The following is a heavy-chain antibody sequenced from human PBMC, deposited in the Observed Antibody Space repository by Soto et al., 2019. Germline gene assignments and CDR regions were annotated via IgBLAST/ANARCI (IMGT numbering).Heavy chain of an antibody. V-gene: IGHV3-30*18. D-gene: IGHD3-22*01. CDR3: AKDSSFYYDSSGYYFDY. CDR2: ISYDGSNK. J-gene: IGHJ4*02. Sequence: MLLSYAASGCTFRDYGMHRVRQATGKGLEWVAVISYDGSNKYYAGSVKVRFTISRYNSKNTLYLQMNSLRAEDTAVYYCAKDSSFYYDSSGYYFDYWGQGALVTVSS. CDR1: GCTFRDYG.